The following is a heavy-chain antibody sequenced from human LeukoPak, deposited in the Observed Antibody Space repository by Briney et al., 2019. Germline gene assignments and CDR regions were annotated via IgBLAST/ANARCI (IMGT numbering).Heavy chain of an antibody. CDR2: VSVSGDTA. Sequence: PGGSLRLSCVASGFTFSRDAMNWVRQAPGKGLEWVSVVSVSGDTAYFADSVKGRFTISRDNSKNTLYLQMNTLRADDTAIYYCAKVASGGNGYQSDYWGQGTLVTVSS. CDR3: AKVASGGNGYQSDY. CDR1: GFTFSRDA. J-gene: IGHJ4*02. D-gene: IGHD2-15*01. V-gene: IGHV3-23*01.